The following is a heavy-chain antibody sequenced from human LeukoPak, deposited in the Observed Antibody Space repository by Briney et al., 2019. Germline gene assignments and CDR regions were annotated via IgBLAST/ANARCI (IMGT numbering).Heavy chain of an antibody. D-gene: IGHD6-13*01. J-gene: IGHJ4*02. Sequence: GGSLRLSCAASGFNVSSKYMSWVRQAPGKGLMWVSVIYSGGRSNYAESVKGRFTISRDNSKNTLFLQLNNLRVEDTAVYYCARVGYSSSWYRSWGQGTLVTVSS. CDR3: ARVGYSSSWYRS. CDR2: IYSGGRS. CDR1: GFNVSSKY. V-gene: IGHV3-66*01.